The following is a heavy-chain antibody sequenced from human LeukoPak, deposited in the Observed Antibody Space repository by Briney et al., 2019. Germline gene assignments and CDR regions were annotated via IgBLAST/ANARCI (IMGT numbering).Heavy chain of an antibody. V-gene: IGHV3-23*01. CDR3: AKGEHQPTLSFDY. Sequence: GGSLRLSCAASGFTFTNYDMSWVRQAPGKGLDWVSGISGRGGRTYYVDSAKGRFTISRDNSKNTLYLQMNSLRAEDTAVYYCAKGEHQPTLSFDYWGQGTLVTVSS. CDR1: GFTFTNYD. J-gene: IGHJ4*02. CDR2: ISGRGGRT. D-gene: IGHD1-26*01.